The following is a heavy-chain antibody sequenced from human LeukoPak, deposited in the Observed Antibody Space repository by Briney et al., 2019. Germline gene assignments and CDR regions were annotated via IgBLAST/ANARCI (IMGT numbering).Heavy chain of an antibody. J-gene: IGHJ4*02. CDR1: GFNVSYYS. CDR2: ISFSNSTL. CDR3: AGGGATSFDY. D-gene: IGHD5-12*01. V-gene: IGHV3-48*04. Sequence: GGSLRLSCAASGFNVSYYSMNWVRQAPGKGLEWVSYISFSNSTLYCADSVRGRFTISRDNAKNSLSPQMNSLRAEDTAVYYCAGGGATSFDYWGQEILVTVSS.